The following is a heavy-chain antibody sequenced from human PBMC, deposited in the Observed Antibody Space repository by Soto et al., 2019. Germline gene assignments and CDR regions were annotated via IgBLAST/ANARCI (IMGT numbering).Heavy chain of an antibody. CDR3: ARGERGYSYNWLPNYYYAMDV. V-gene: IGHV3-74*01. CDR2: TNSDRSDT. Sequence: VQLVESGGGLVQPGGSLRLSCAASGFTFSSYWMHWVRQAPGKGLVWVSRTNSDRSDTTYADSVKGRFTISRDNAKNTLYLQMNSLRAEDTAVYYCARGERGYSYNWLPNYYYAMDVWGLGTTVTVSS. J-gene: IGHJ6*02. CDR1: GFTFSSYW. D-gene: IGHD5-18*01.